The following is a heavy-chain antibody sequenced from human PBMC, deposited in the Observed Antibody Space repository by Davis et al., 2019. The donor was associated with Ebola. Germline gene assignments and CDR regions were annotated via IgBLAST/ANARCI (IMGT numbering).Heavy chain of an antibody. D-gene: IGHD2-2*01. V-gene: IGHV4-34*01. CDR2: INHSGST. Sequence: SETLSLTCAVYGGSFSGYYWSWIRQPPGKGLEWIGEINHSGSTNYNPSLKSRVTISVDTSKNQFSLKLSSVTAADPAVYYCASGWGYCSSTSCYSLYYGMDVWGQGTTVTVSS. CDR3: ASGWGYCSSTSCYSLYYGMDV. CDR1: GGSFSGYY. J-gene: IGHJ6*02.